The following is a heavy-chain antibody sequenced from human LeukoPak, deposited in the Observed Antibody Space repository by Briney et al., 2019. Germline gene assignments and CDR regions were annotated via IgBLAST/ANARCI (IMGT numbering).Heavy chain of an antibody. D-gene: IGHD5-24*01. V-gene: IGHV3-23*01. CDR3: AKREARSFEY. J-gene: IGHJ4*02. Sequence: TGGSLRLSCEASGFTFSAYAMTWVRQAPGKGLEWVSTFSGSSGNTYYADSVKGRFTISRDNSKNTVYLQMNSLRAEETAVYYCAKREARSFEYWGQGTLVTVSS. CDR2: FSGSSGNT. CDR1: GFTFSAYA.